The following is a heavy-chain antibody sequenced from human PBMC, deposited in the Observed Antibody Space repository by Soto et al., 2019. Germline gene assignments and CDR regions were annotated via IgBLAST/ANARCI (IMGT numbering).Heavy chain of an antibody. D-gene: IGHD2-8*02. V-gene: IGHV1-18*01. CDR1: GYTFTSYG. J-gene: IGHJ4*02. CDR2: ISAYNGNT. CDR3: ARAGGGGGVKPPDRHIDY. Sequence: ASVKVSCKASGYTFTSYGISWVRQAPGRGLEWMGWISAYNGNTNYAQKLQGRVTMTTDTSTSTAYMELRSLRSDDTAVYYCARAGGGGGVKPPDRHIDYWGQGTLVTVSS.